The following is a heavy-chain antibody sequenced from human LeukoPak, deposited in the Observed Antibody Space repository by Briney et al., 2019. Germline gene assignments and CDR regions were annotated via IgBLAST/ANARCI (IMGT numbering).Heavy chain of an antibody. D-gene: IGHD3-10*01. Sequence: GGSLRLSCAASGFTVSSNYMSWVRQAPGKGLEWVSVIYSGGSTYYADSVKGRFTISRDNSKNTLYLQMNSLRAEDTAVYYCARDRIYYGSLYWGQGTLVTVSS. CDR1: GFTVSSNY. CDR2: IYSGGST. V-gene: IGHV3-66*01. CDR3: ARDRIYYGSLY. J-gene: IGHJ4*02.